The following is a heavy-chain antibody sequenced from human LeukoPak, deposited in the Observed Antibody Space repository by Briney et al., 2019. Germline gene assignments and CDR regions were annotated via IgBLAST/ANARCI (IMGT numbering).Heavy chain of an antibody. CDR3: ARFGRGDGYNSEYYFDY. CDR2: ISSSSSYI. D-gene: IGHD5-24*01. J-gene: IGHJ4*02. CDR1: GFTFSSYS. Sequence: GGSLRLSCAASGFTFSSYSMNWVRQAPGKGLEWVSSISSSSSYIYYADSVKGRFTISRDNAKNSLYLQMNSLRAEDTAVYYCARFGRGDGYNSEYYFDYWGQGTLVTVSS. V-gene: IGHV3-21*01.